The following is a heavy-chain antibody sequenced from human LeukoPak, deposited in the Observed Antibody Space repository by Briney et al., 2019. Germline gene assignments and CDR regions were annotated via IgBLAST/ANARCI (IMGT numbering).Heavy chain of an antibody. CDR3: ARDSEMATMVDNDY. CDR1: GYTFTGYY. J-gene: IGHJ4*02. CDR2: INPNSGGT. Sequence: ASVKVSCKASGYTFTGYYMHWVRQAPGQGLEWMGWINPNSGGTNYAQKLQGRVTMTTDTSTSTAYMELRSLRSDDTAVYYCARDSEMATMVDNDYWGQGTLVTVSS. D-gene: IGHD5-24*01. V-gene: IGHV1-2*02.